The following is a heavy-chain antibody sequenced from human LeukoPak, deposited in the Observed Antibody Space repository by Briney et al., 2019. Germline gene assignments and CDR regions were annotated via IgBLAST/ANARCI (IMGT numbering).Heavy chain of an antibody. J-gene: IGHJ3*02. CDR3: ARSFSGPDAFDI. V-gene: IGHV1-46*01. CDR1: GYTFTSYY. CDR2: INPSGGST. D-gene: IGHD2-15*01. Sequence: ASVKVSCKASGYTFTSYYMHWVRQAPGLGLEWMGIINPSGGSTSYAQKFQGRVTMTRDTSTSTVYMELSSLRSEDTAVYYCARSFSGPDAFDIWGQGTMVTVSS.